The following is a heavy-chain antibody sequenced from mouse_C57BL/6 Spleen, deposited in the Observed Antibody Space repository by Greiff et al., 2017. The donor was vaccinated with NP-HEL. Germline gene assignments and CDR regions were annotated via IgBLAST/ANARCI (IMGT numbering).Heavy chain of an antibody. CDR2: INPSTGGT. CDR3: ARFYGSSPSYWYFDV. V-gene: IGHV1-42*01. J-gene: IGHJ1*03. Sequence: EVQLQQSGPELVKPGASVKISCKASGYSFTGYYMNWVKQSPEKSLEWIGEINPSTGGTTYNQKFQAKATLTVDKSSSTAYMQLKSLTSADSAVYYCARFYGSSPSYWYFDVWGTGTTVTVSS. CDR1: GYSFTGYY. D-gene: IGHD1-1*01.